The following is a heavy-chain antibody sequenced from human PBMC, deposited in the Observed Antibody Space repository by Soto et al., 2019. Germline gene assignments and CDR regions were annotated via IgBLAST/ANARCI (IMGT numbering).Heavy chain of an antibody. J-gene: IGHJ4*02. CDR2: ISWDGGST. CDR3: ARSPMGATPDY. V-gene: IGHV3-43*01. Sequence: GGSLRLSCAASGFTFDDYTMHWVRQAPGKGLEWVSLISWDGGSTYYADSVKGRFTISRDNSKNSLYLQMNSLRTEDTALYYCARSPMGATPDYWGQGTLVTVSS. CDR1: GFTFDDYT. D-gene: IGHD1-26*01.